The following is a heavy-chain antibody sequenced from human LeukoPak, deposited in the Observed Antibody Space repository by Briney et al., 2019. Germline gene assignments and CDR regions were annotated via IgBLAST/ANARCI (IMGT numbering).Heavy chain of an antibody. J-gene: IGHJ4*02. CDR3: ARHRNDYGGNSFGD. CDR2: IYYTGST. D-gene: IGHD4-23*01. CDR1: GGSISSSY. V-gene: IGHV4-59*08. Sequence: PSETLSLTCTVSGGSISSSYWSWIRQPPGKKLEWIAYIYYTGSTNYNPSLKSRATISVDTSKNHFSLELSSVTAADTAVYFCARHRNDYGGNSFGDWGQGTPATVSS.